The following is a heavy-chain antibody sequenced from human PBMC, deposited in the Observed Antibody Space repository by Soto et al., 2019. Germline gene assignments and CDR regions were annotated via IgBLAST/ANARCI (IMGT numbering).Heavy chain of an antibody. J-gene: IGHJ4*02. Sequence: EVQLVESGGGLVQPGRSLRLSCAASGFTFDDYAMHWVRQAPGKGLEWVSGISWNSGSIGYADSVKGRFTISRDNAKNSLYLQMNSLRAEDTALYYCAKDEHYYGSGRGAFDYWGQGTLVTVSS. V-gene: IGHV3-9*01. CDR3: AKDEHYYGSGRGAFDY. CDR1: GFTFDDYA. CDR2: ISWNSGSI. D-gene: IGHD3-10*01.